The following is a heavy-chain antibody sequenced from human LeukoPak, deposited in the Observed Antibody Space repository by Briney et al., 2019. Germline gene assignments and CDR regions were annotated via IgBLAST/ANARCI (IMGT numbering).Heavy chain of an antibody. D-gene: IGHD3-3*01. CDR2: ISSSSGTI. V-gene: IGHV3-48*01. Sequence: GGSLRLSCAASGFTFNSFSMNWVRQAPGKGLEWVSYISSSSGTIYYADSVKGRFTISRDNAKNSLYLQMNSLRAEDTAVYYCARDYDFWSGYYSGIFDYWGQGTLVTVSS. J-gene: IGHJ4*02. CDR1: GFTFNSFS. CDR3: ARDYDFWSGYYSGIFDY.